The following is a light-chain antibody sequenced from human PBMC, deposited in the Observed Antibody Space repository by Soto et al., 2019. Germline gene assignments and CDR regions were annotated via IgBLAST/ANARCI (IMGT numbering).Light chain of an antibody. V-gene: IGKV3-20*01. CDR1: QSVSSSY. J-gene: IGKJ1*01. CDR3: QQYGSSTVT. Sequence: EIVLTQSPGTLSLSPGERATLYCRASQSVSSSYLAWYQQKPGQAPRLLIYGASSRATGIPDRFSGSGSGTDFTLTISRLEPEDFAVYYCQQYGSSTVTFGQGTKVEIK. CDR2: GAS.